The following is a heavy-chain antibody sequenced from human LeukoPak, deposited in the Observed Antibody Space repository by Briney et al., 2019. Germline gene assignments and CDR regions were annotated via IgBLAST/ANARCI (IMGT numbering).Heavy chain of an antibody. Sequence: PSETLSLTCTVSGGSISSYYWSWIRQPPGKGLEWIGYIYYSGSTNYNPSLKSRVTISVDTSKNQFSLKLSSVTAADTAVYYCAKGGAGTGNYYYYMDVWGKGTTVTVSS. CDR2: IYYSGST. CDR1: GGSISSYY. CDR3: AKGGAGTGNYYYYMDV. J-gene: IGHJ6*03. D-gene: IGHD1-1*01. V-gene: IGHV4-59*01.